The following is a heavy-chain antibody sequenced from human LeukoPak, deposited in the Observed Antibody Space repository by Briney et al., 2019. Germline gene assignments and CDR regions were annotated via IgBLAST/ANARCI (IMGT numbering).Heavy chain of an antibody. J-gene: IGHJ4*02. CDR3: AREEGITMVRGVILY. CDR2: IYYSGST. V-gene: IGHV4-59*12. CDR1: GGSISSYY. Sequence: SETLSLTCTVSGGSISSYYWSWIRQPPGKGLEWIGYIYYSGSTNYNPSLKSRVTISVDTSKNQFSLKLSSVTAADTAVYYCAREEGITMVRGVILYWGQGTLVTVSS. D-gene: IGHD3-10*01.